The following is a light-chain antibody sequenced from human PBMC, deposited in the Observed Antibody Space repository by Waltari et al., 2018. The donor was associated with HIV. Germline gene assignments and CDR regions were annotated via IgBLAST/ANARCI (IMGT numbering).Light chain of an antibody. Sequence: SYELTQPPSMSVSPGQTASITCSGDKLGGKSVCWYQQRPGQSPVMVIYQDSERPSGVPERFSGSNSGNTATLTISGTQPLDEADYYCQVWDNNTAVFGGGKKLTVL. V-gene: IGLV3-1*01. CDR2: QDS. J-gene: IGLJ2*01. CDR3: QVWDNNTAV. CDR1: KLGGKS.